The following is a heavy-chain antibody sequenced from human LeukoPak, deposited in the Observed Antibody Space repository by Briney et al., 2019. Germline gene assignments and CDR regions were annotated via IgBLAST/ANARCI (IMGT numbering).Heavy chain of an antibody. D-gene: IGHD1-26*01. CDR1: GGSISSGSYY. V-gene: IGHV4-61*02. J-gene: IGHJ3*02. CDR2: IYTSGST. CDR3: ARDLSGIVGPDRDAFDI. Sequence: MPSETLSLTCTVSGGSISSGSYYWSWIRQPAGNGLEWIGRIYTSGSTNYNPSLKSRVTISVDTSKNQFSLKLSSVTAADTAVYYCARDLSGIVGPDRDAFDIWGQGTMVTVSS.